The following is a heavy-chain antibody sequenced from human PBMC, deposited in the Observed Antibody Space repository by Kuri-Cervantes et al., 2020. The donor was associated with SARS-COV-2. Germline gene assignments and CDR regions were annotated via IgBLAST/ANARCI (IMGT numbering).Heavy chain of an antibody. CDR2: IYYSGST. CDR3: ARHRSPGTFYTSFFDY. V-gene: IGHV4-59*08. Sequence: GSLRLSCTVSGGSISSYYWSWIRQPPGKGLEWIGYIYYSGSTYYNPSLKSRVTISVDTSKNQFSLKLSSVTAADMAVYYCARHRSPGTFYTSFFDYWGQGTLVTVSS. J-gene: IGHJ4*02. D-gene: IGHD1-14*01. CDR1: GGSISSYY.